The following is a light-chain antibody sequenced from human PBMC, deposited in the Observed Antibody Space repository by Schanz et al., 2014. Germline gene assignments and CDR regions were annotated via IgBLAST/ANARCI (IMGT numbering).Light chain of an antibody. Sequence: QPVLTQSSSASASLGSSVKLTCTLSSGHSGYVVAWHQQHPGKAPRFLLRLEHTGNYNKGSGLPDRFSGSSSGADCYLTIFSLQSEDEADYYCQTWGTGIRVFGGGTKLTVL. J-gene: IGLJ2*01. CDR3: QTWGTGIRV. V-gene: IGLV4-60*03. CDR1: SGHSGYV. CDR2: LEHTGNY.